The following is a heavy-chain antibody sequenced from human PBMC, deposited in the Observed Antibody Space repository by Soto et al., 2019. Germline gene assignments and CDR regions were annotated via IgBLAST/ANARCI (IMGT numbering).Heavy chain of an antibody. Sequence: GGSLRLSCAASGFTFTTYTMNWVRQAPGKGLEWVSSISPSNTYIYYADSVKGRSTISRDNAKNSLYLQMNSLRAEDTAVYYCAKDRDVRGGALDIWGQGTMVTVSS. D-gene: IGHD3-16*01. CDR2: ISPSNTYI. V-gene: IGHV3-21*01. J-gene: IGHJ3*02. CDR3: AKDRDVRGGALDI. CDR1: GFTFTTYT.